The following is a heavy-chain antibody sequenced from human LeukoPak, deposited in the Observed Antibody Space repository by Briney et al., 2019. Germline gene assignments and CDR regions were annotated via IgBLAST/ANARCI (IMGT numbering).Heavy chain of an antibody. Sequence: SETLSLTCTVSGGSINGSPYYWGWIRQPPGKGLEWIGNIYYSGSTYYNPSLKSRVTISIDTSKNQFSLKLSSVTAADTAVYYCARSGCSGGSCYSQRGAFDIWGQGTMVTVSS. CDR1: GGSINGSPYY. J-gene: IGHJ3*02. CDR2: IYYSGST. CDR3: ARSGCSGGSCYSQRGAFDI. D-gene: IGHD2-15*01. V-gene: IGHV4-39*07.